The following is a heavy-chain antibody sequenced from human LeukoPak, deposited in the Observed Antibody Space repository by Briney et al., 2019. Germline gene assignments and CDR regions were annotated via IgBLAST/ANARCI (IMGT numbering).Heavy chain of an antibody. J-gene: IGHJ4*02. Sequence: GGSLRLSCAASGLTFSDYSMNWVRQAPGKGLEWVSSISSGSGHIYYAESERGRFTISRDNAKNSLFLEMNSLSAEDTAVYYCAGGSSTNSYYFDYWDQGTVVTVSS. CDR2: ISSGSGHI. D-gene: IGHD6-13*01. V-gene: IGHV3-21*01. CDR1: GLTFSDYS. CDR3: AGGSSTNSYYFDY.